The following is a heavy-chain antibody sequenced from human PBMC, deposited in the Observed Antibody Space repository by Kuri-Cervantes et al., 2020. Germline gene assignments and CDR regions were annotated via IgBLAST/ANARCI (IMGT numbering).Heavy chain of an antibody. Sequence: SVKVSCKASGYTFTSSAMQWVRQARGQRLEWIGWIVVGSGNTNYAQKFQERVTITRDMSTSTAYMELSSLRSEDTAVYYCAADPRYDENPYYYYGMDVWGQGTTVTVSS. CDR3: AADPRYDENPYYYYGMDV. V-gene: IGHV1-58*02. J-gene: IGHJ6*02. D-gene: IGHD1-14*01. CDR1: GYTFTSSA. CDR2: IVVGSGNT.